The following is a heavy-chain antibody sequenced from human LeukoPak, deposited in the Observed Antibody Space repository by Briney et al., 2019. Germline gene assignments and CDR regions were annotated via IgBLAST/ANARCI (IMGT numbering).Heavy chain of an antibody. V-gene: IGHV1-8*01. CDR1: GCTFASCD. Sequence: ASVKVSCKASGCTFASCDINWVRQATGQGLEWMGWMNPNSGNTGYGQSFQGRITMTRDISIGTAYMELSNLTSEDTAIYYCTRGSSGRRDNWGQGTLVTVSA. CDR2: MNPNSGNT. J-gene: IGHJ4*02. CDR3: TRGSSGRRDN. D-gene: IGHD6-19*01.